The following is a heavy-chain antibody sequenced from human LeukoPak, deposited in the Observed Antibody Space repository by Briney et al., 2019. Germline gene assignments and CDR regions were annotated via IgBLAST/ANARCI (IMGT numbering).Heavy chain of an antibody. CDR2: IIPIFGTA. D-gene: IGHD4-17*01. V-gene: IGHV1-69*05. CDR1: GGTFSSYA. Sequence: SVKVSCKASGGTFSSYAISWVRQAPGRGLEWMGRIIPIFGTANYAQEFQGRVTITTDESTSTAYMELSSLRSEDTAVYYCAREGLPGDYSVFDYWGQGTLVTVSS. CDR3: AREGLPGDYSVFDY. J-gene: IGHJ4*02.